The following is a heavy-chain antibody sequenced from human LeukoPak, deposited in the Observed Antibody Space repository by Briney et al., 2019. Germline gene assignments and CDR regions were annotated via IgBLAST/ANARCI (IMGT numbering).Heavy chain of an antibody. CDR3: AKVGIAAGSGGPYYFDY. CDR1: GFTFSSHA. D-gene: IGHD6-13*01. CDR2: ISGSGGST. V-gene: IGHV3-23*01. Sequence: PGGSLRLSCAASGFTFSSHAMSWVRQAPGKGLEWVSAISGSGGSTYYADSVKGRFTISRDNSKNTLYLQMNSLRAEDTAVYYCAKVGIAAGSGGPYYFDYWGQGTLVTVSS. J-gene: IGHJ4*02.